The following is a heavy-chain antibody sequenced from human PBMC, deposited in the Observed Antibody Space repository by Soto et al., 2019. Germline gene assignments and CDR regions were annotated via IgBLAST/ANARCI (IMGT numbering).Heavy chain of an antibody. J-gene: IGHJ6*03. D-gene: IGHD2-15*01. CDR2: ISGSGGST. CDR1: GVTVSSYP. Sequence: PGGSVRLSGARSGVTVSSYPMTWVHQAPGKGLEWVSAISGSGGSTYYADSVKGRFTISRDNSKNTLYLQMNSLRAEDTAVYYCAKGKGPAHPYCSGGSCYSDVYYYYYYMDVWGKGTTVTVSS. V-gene: IGHV3-23*01. CDR3: AKGKGPAHPYCSGGSCYSDVYYYYYYMDV.